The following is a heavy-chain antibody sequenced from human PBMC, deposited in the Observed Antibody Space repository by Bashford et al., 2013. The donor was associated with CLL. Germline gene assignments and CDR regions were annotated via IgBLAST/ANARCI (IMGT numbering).Heavy chain of an antibody. CDR3: AGMIHVGASFF. Sequence: SETLSLTCSVSGDSISRNSYYWGWIRQSPGKGLEWIGSIFQSGSAYYNPSLRSRVSISVDTAKNKFSLRLSSVTATDTAVYYCAGMIHVGASFFWGRGTLVTVSS. J-gene: IGHJ4*02. CDR2: IFQSGSA. V-gene: IGHV4-39*01. D-gene: IGHD1-26*01. CDR1: GDSISRNSYY.